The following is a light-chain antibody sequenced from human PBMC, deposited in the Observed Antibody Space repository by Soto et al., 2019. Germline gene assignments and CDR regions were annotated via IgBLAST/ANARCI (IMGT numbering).Light chain of an antibody. J-gene: IGKJ1*01. V-gene: IGKV1-5*03. CDR2: KAS. Sequence: DIKMTQSPSTLSASVGDRVTITCRASQSISSWLAWYQQKPGKAPKLLIYKASSLESGVPSRFSGSGSGTEFTLTVSSLQPDDFATYGGEQYSRYWRCGRGTKVEIK. CDR3: EQYSRYWR. CDR1: QSISSW.